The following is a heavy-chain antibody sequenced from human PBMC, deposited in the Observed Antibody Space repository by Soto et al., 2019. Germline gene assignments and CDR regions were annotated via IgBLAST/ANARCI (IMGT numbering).Heavy chain of an antibody. J-gene: IGHJ6*02. CDR1: CGSFTDYY. CDR2: ISHSGAT. CDR3: ARGNHYYGMDV. V-gene: IGHV4-34*01. Sequence: PSETLARTCAVYCGSFTDYYWTCIRQPPGKGLEWIGEISHSGATNYNPSLKSRVTISEDTSKNQVSLKVTSVTAADTAVFYCARGNHYYGMDVWGQGTTVTVSS.